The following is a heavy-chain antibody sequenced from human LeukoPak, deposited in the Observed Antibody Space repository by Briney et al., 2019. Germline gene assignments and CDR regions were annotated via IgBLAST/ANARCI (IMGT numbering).Heavy chain of an antibody. CDR1: GFTFSDYY. CDR2: ISSSGSTI. Sequence: GGSPRLSCAASGFTFSDYYMSWIRQAPGKGLEWVSYISSSGSTIYYADSVKGRFTISRDNAKKSLYLQMNSLRVEDTAVYHCARVLSDYGSGSYYNFDYWGQGTLVSVSS. CDR3: ARVLSDYGSGSYYNFDY. V-gene: IGHV3-11*01. J-gene: IGHJ4*02. D-gene: IGHD3-10*01.